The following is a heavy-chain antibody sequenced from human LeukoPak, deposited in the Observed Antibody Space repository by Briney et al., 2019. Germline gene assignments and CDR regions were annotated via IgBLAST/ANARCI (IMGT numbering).Heavy chain of an antibody. Sequence: SETLSLTCTVSGGSISSYYWTWLRQPPGKGLEWIGYIYYTGATSYNPSLKSRVPISVDTSKKQFSLKLTSVTAEDTAVYYCARYGGSGWVIDNWGQGTLVTVSS. CDR1: GGSISSYY. CDR3: ARYGGSGWVIDN. J-gene: IGHJ4*02. V-gene: IGHV4-59*08. CDR2: IYYTGAT. D-gene: IGHD6-19*01.